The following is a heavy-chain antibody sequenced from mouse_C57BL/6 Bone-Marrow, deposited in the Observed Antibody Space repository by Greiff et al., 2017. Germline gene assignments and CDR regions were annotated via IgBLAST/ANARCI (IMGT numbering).Heavy chain of an antibody. CDR1: GYTFTDYY. J-gene: IGHJ3*01. CDR2: IYPGSGNT. CDR3: ASLGFAY. Sequence: VQLQQSGAELVRPGASVKLSCKASGYTFTDYYINWVKQRPGQGLEWIARIYPGSGNTYYNEKFKGKATLTAEESSSTAYMQLSSLTSEDSAVYVCASLGFAYWGQGTLVTVSA. V-gene: IGHV1-76*01.